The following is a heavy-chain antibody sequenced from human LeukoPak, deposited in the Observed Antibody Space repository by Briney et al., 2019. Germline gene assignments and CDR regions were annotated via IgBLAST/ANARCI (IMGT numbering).Heavy chain of an antibody. CDR1: GFTFSSYA. D-gene: IGHD5-18*01. J-gene: IGHJ4*02. V-gene: IGHV3-23*01. Sequence: PGGSLRLSCAASGFTFSSYAMSWVRQAPGKGLEWVSAISGSGGSTYYADSVKGRFTISRDNSKNTLYLQMNSLRDEDMALYYCARGTTAIYYFDYWGQGTLVTVSS. CDR2: ISGSGGST. CDR3: ARGTTAIYYFDY.